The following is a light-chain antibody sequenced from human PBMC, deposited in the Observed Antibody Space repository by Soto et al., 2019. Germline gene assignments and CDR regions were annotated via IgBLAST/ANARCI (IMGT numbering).Light chain of an antibody. V-gene: IGKV3-15*01. CDR3: QQYNNWPRT. CDR2: GAS. CDR1: QSVSSN. Sequence: EIVMTQSPATLSVSPGERATLSCRASQSVSSNLAWYQQKPGQAPRLLIYGASTRATGIPARFSGSGSGTELTITISSLQSEDFAVYYCQQYNNWPRTFGQGTKVDNK. J-gene: IGKJ1*01.